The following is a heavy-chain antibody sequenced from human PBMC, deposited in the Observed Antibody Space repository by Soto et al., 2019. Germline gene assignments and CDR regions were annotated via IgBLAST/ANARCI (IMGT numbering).Heavy chain of an antibody. CDR2: ILVASGGT. J-gene: IGHJ4*02. V-gene: IGHV1-58*01. CDR3: AAAVTTSYNKAPYASAT. D-gene: IGHD2-15*01. CDR1: GFTFGNSA. Sequence: QMQLVQSGPEVKKPGTSVRVSCKASGFTFGNSAVHWVRQARGQRLEWMGWILVASGGTNYSENFEERVTIARDMSTSTAYMQLSRLRAEDTAVYFCAAAVTTSYNKAPYASATWGQGTLVTVSS.